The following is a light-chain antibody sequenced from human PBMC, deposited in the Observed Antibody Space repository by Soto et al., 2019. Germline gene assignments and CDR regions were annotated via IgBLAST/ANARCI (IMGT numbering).Light chain of an antibody. J-gene: IGKJ5*01. Sequence: DIQMTQSPSSLSASVGNRVTITCRASQSISTYLNWYQKKPGKAPNLLIYDASRLQSGVPSRFSGCGGGTDFTLSISSVQPEDFATYFCQQSYMDPITFGQGTQLEI. V-gene: IGKV1-39*01. CDR2: DAS. CDR1: QSISTY. CDR3: QQSYMDPIT.